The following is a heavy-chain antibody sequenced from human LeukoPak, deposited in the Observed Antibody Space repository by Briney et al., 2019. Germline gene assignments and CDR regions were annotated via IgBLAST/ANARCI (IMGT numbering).Heavy chain of an antibody. CDR3: ARVRSSTLYAFDI. Sequence: SETLSLTCTVSGYSISSGYFWGWIRQPPGKGLECIGYIYYSGSTYYNPSLKSQVTISVYTSKNQLSLKLSSVTAADTAVYYCARVRSSTLYAFDIWGQGTMVTVSS. CDR1: GYSISSGYF. D-gene: IGHD6-13*01. J-gene: IGHJ3*02. V-gene: IGHV4-30-4*08. CDR2: IYYSGST.